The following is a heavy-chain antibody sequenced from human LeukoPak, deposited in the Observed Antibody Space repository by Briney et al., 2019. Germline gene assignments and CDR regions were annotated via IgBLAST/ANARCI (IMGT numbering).Heavy chain of an antibody. V-gene: IGHV1-58*02. D-gene: IGHD3-22*01. CDR2: IVVGSGNT. J-gene: IGHJ4*02. Sequence: ASVKVSCKASGFTFTSSAMQWVRQARGQRLEWIGWIVVGSGNTNYAQKFQERVTITRDMSTSTAYMELSSRRSEDTAVYYCARRWYYDSSGYYYGPFDYWGQGTLVTVSS. CDR3: ARRWYYDSSGYYYGPFDY. CDR1: GFTFTSSA.